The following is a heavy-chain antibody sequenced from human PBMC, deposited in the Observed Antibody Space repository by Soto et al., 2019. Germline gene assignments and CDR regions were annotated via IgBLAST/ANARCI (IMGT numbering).Heavy chain of an antibody. V-gene: IGHV4-30-4*01. CDR1: GGSISSGDYY. CDR3: AGRPQDCSGGRCYLYFHH. CDR2: IYYSGST. Sequence: QVQLQESGPGLVKPSQTLSLTCTVSGGSISSGDYYWSWIRQPPGKGLEWIGYIYYSGSTYYNPSLKSRVTISADTSKNQFSRKLSSVTAADTAVYYCAGRPQDCSGGRCYLYFHHWGQGTLVTVSS. J-gene: IGHJ1*01. D-gene: IGHD2-15*01.